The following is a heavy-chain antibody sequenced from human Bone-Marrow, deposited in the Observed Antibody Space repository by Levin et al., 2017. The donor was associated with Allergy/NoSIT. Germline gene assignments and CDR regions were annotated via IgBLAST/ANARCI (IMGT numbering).Heavy chain of an antibody. CDR1: GFTFSSYS. CDR3: ARSCSSTSCYPFDY. J-gene: IGHJ4*02. D-gene: IGHD2-2*01. V-gene: IGHV3-21*01. Sequence: SCAASGFTFSSYSMNWVRQAPGKGLEWVSSISSSSSYIYYADSVKGRFTISRDNAKNSLYLRMNSLRAEDTAVYYCARSCSSTSCYPFDYWGQGTLVTVSS. CDR2: ISSSSSYI.